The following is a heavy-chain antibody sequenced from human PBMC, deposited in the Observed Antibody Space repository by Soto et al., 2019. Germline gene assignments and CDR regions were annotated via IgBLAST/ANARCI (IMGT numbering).Heavy chain of an antibody. CDR2: ISGSGGST. J-gene: IGHJ4*02. CDR1: GFTFSSYA. CDR3: AKAQYSSSWYPFDFDY. V-gene: IGHV3-23*01. Sequence: GGSLRLSCAASGFTFSSYAMSWVRQAPGKGLEWVSAISGSGGSTYYADSVKGRFTISRDNSKNTLYLQMNSLRAEDTAVYYCAKAQYSSSWYPFDFDYWGQGTLVTVSS. D-gene: IGHD6-13*01.